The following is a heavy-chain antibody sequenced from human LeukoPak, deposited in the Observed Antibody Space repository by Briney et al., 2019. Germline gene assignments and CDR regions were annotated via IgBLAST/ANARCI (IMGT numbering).Heavy chain of an antibody. CDR1: GFTLSSYE. V-gene: IGHV3-48*03. CDR2: ISSSGSTI. Sequence: PGGSLRLSCAPSGFTLSSYEMNWVRQAPRKGLEWVSYISSSGSTIYYADSVKGRFTISRDNAKNSLYLQMSSLRAEDTGVYYCARMIDGYNGFDICGQGTMGTVSS. CDR3: ARMIDGYNGFDI. D-gene: IGHD5-24*01. J-gene: IGHJ3*02.